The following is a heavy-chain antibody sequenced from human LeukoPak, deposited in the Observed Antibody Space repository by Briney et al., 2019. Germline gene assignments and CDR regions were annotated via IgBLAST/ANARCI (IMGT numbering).Heavy chain of an antibody. Sequence: GGSLRLSCAASGFTFSSYRMNWVRQAPGKGLEWVSGISGSAGSTYYADSVKGRFTISRDNSKNTLYLQMNSLRAEDTAVYYCAMFFTYYYDSSDYPLDYWGQGTLVTVSS. V-gene: IGHV3-23*01. CDR2: ISGSAGST. D-gene: IGHD3-22*01. J-gene: IGHJ4*02. CDR1: GFTFSSYR. CDR3: AMFFTYYYDSSDYPLDY.